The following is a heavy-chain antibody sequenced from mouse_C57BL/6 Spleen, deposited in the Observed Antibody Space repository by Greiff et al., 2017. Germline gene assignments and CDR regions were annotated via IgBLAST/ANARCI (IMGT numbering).Heavy chain of an antibody. CDR1: GSTYTDYE. V-gene: IGHV1-15*01. Sequence: VQLQQSGAELVRPWASVTLSCKASGSTYTDYEMHWVKQTPVHGLEWIGAIDPETGGTAYNQKFMGKAILPADQSSSTAYMELRSLTSEDSAVYYCTKTMDYWGQGTSVTVSS. CDR3: TKTMDY. CDR2: IDPETGGT. J-gene: IGHJ4*01.